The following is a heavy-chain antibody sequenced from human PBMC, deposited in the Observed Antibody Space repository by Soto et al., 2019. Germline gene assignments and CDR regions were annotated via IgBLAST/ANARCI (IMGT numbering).Heavy chain of an antibody. Sequence: PGGSLRLSCAASGFTFSSYGMHWVRQAPGKGLEWVAVISYDGSNKYYADSVKGRFTIYRDHSKNTLYLQMNSLRAEDTAVYYCAKEGVATIPGYYYYGMDVWGQGTTVTVSS. D-gene: IGHD5-12*01. V-gene: IGHV3-30*18. CDR3: AKEGVATIPGYYYYGMDV. J-gene: IGHJ6*02. CDR2: ISYDGSNK. CDR1: GFTFSSYG.